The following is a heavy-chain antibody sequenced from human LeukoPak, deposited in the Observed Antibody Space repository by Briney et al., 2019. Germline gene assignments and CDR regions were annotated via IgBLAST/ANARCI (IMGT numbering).Heavy chain of an antibody. CDR1: GYTFDNYD. Sequence: ASVKVSCKASGYTFDNYDISFVRQAPGQGLEWMGWFSAYSGTTNYAQKFQGRLTMTTDTSTSTVYMELRSLRSDDTAVYYCARGGSYWGDYYRYMDVWGKGTTVTISS. J-gene: IGHJ6*03. CDR2: FSAYSGTT. V-gene: IGHV1-18*01. D-gene: IGHD1-26*01. CDR3: ARGGSYWGDYYRYMDV.